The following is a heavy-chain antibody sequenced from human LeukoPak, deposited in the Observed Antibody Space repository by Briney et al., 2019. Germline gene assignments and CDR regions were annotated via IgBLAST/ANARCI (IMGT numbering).Heavy chain of an antibody. J-gene: IGHJ5*02. CDR1: GGTFSSYA. V-gene: IGHV1-69*04. CDR3: AREVYSSGSGFDP. Sequence: ASVKVSCRASGGTFSSYAISWVRQAPGQGLEWMGRIIPILGIANYAQKFQGRVTITADKSTSTAYMELSSLRSEDTAVYYCAREVYSSGSGFDPWGQGTLVTVSS. D-gene: IGHD6-19*01. CDR2: IIPILGIA.